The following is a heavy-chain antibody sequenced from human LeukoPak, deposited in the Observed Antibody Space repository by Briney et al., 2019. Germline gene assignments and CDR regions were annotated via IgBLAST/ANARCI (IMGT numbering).Heavy chain of an antibody. CDR2: IYYSGST. CDR1: GGSISSGGYY. D-gene: IGHD2-8*02. J-gene: IGHJ5*02. Sequence: SQTLSLTCTVSGGSISSGGYYWSWIRQHPGKGLEWIGYIYYSGSTYYNPSLKSRVTISVDTSKNQFSLKLSSVTAADTAVYYCARAGYWGNNWFDPWGQGTLVTVSS. CDR3: ARAGYWGNNWFDP. V-gene: IGHV4-31*03.